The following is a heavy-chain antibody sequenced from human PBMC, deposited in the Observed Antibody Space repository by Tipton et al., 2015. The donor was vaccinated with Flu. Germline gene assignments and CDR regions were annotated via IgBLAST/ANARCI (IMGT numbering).Heavy chain of an antibody. J-gene: IGHJ4*02. Sequence: SLRLSCAASGFTISDYWMTWVRQAPGKGLEWVANINQDGSKNYYVDSVKGRFTISRDNAKNSLYLQMNSLRAEDTALYYCARAIAAAGSYWGQGTLVTVSS. V-gene: IGHV3-7*04. CDR1: GFTISDYW. CDR3: ARAIAAAGSY. CDR2: INQDGSKN. D-gene: IGHD6-13*01.